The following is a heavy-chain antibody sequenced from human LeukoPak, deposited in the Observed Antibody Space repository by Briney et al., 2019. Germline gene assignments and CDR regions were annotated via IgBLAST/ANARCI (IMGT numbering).Heavy chain of an antibody. CDR2: ISGSGGST. CDR1: GFTFSSYA. D-gene: IGHD2-2*02. V-gene: IGHV3-23*01. CDR3: AKDGCSSTSCYTHWFDP. Sequence: GGSLRLSCAASGFTFSSYAMSWVRQAPGKGLEWVSAISGSGGSTYYADSVKGRFTISRDNSKNTLYLQMNSLRAEDTAVYYCAKDGCSSTSCYTHWFDPWGQGTLVTVSS. J-gene: IGHJ5*02.